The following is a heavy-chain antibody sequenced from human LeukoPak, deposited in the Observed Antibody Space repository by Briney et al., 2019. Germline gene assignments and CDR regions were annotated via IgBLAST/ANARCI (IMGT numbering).Heavy chain of an antibody. CDR3: ARADVGAKGIVDY. J-gene: IGHJ4*02. CDR2: ISSSSSYI. Sequence: PGGSLRLSCAASGFIFSSYAMSWVRQAPGKGLEWVSSISSSSSYIYYADSVKGRFTISRDNAKNSLYLQMNSLRAEDTAVYYCARADVGAKGIVDYWGQGTLVTVSS. CDR1: GFIFSSYA. D-gene: IGHD1-26*01. V-gene: IGHV3-21*01.